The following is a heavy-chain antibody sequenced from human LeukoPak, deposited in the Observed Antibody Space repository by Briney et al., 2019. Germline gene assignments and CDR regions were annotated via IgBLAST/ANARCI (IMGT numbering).Heavy chain of an antibody. J-gene: IGHJ4*02. CDR2: IYYSRST. Sequence: SETLSLTCTVSGGSISSSSYYWGWIRQPPGKGLEWIGSIYYSRSTYYNPSLKSRVTISVDTSKNQSSLKLSSVTAADTAVYYCAKLLYYYDSSQPYWGQGTLVTVSS. D-gene: IGHD3-22*01. CDR1: GGSISSSSYY. V-gene: IGHV4-39*07. CDR3: AKLLYYYDSSQPY.